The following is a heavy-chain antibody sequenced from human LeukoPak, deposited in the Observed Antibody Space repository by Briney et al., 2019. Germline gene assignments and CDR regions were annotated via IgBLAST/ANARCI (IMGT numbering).Heavy chain of an antibody. CDR2: IYTSGTT. CDR1: GDSISGGSISSYY. V-gene: IGHV4-4*07. J-gene: IGHJ4*02. CDR3: ARGAPSDY. Sequence: PSETLSLTCTASGDSISGGSISSYYWSWVRQPAGKGLEWIGRIYTSGTTNYNPSLKSRVTMSVDTSKNQFSLKLNSVTAADTAVYYCARGAPSDYWGQGTLVTVSS.